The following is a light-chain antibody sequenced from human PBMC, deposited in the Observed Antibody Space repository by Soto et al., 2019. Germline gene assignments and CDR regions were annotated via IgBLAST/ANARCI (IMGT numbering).Light chain of an antibody. J-gene: IGKJ2*02. Sequence: EIVMTQSPATLSVSPGERATLSCRASQSVSINLAWYQQKPGQAPRLLIFGASTRATGIPARFSGSGSGTEFTLTISSLQSEDFAVYYCQQYNNWPPLMCTFGQGTKLEI. CDR3: QQYNNWPPLMCT. V-gene: IGKV3D-15*01. CDR1: QSVSIN. CDR2: GAS.